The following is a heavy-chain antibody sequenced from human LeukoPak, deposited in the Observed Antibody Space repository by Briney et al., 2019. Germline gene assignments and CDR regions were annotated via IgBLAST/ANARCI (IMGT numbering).Heavy chain of an antibody. J-gene: IGHJ5*02. CDR3: ARDFGSSSREPYNWFDP. V-gene: IGHV1-2*06. Sequence: GPSWKSPCKPSGYTFTGTYWPGVRKAPGQGLEWMGRFTPNSGGTDYAQKFQGRVTMTRDTSISTAYMELSRLRSDDTAVYYCARDFGSSSREPYNWFDPWGQGTLVTVSS. D-gene: IGHD6-13*01. CDR2: FTPNSGGT. CDR1: GYTFTGTY.